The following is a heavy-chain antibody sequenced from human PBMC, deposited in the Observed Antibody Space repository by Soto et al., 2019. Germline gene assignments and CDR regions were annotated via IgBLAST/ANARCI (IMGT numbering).Heavy chain of an antibody. CDR3: AREGMSYGNFNY. V-gene: IGHV3-21*01. CDR1: GFTFSSYS. J-gene: IGHJ4*02. D-gene: IGHD1-26*01. CDR2: ISSGSHYI. Sequence: GGSLRLSCAASGFTFSSYSMTWVRPAPGRGLEWVSFISSGSHYIYYADSVKGRFTISRDNARNSLYLQMNSLRAEDTAVYYCAREGMSYGNFNYWGQGTLVTVSS.